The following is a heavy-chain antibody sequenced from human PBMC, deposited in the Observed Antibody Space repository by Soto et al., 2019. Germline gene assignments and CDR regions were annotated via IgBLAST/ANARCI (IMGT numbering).Heavy chain of an antibody. V-gene: IGHV3-9*01. CDR2: ISWNSGSI. J-gene: IGHJ3*02. Sequence: PGGSLRLSCAASGFTFDDYAIHWVRQAPGKGLEWVSGISWNSGSIGYADSVKGRFTISRDNAKNSLYLQMNSLRAEDTDLYYCAKAEYSGYDRVAFDIWGQGTMVTVSS. CDR1: GFTFDDYA. D-gene: IGHD5-12*01. CDR3: AKAEYSGYDRVAFDI.